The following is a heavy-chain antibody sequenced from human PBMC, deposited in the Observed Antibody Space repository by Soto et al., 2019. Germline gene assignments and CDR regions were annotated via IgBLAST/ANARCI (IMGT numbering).Heavy chain of an antibody. V-gene: IGHV5-51*01. D-gene: IGHD6-6*01. CDR1: GYSFTIYW. J-gene: IGHJ6*02. Sequence: PGESLKISCKGSGYSFTIYWIGWVRQMPGKGLEWMGIIYPGDSDTRYSPSFQGQVTISADKSISTAYLQWSSLKASDTAMYYCAGTSSSSRFYYYGMDVWGQGTTVTVSS. CDR3: AGTSSSSRFYYYGMDV. CDR2: IYPGDSDT.